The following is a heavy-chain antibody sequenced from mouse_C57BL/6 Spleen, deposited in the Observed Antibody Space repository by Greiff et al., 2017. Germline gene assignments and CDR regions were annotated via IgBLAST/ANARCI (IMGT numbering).Heavy chain of an antibody. CDR3: ARGDYDYDDYFDY. J-gene: IGHJ2*01. CDR1: GFTFSSYA. D-gene: IGHD2-4*01. Sequence: EVKLVESGGGLVKPGGSLKLSCAASGFTFSSYAMSWVRQTPDKRLEWVATISDGGSYTYYPDNVKGRFTISRDNAKNNLYLQMSHLKSEDTAMYYCARGDYDYDDYFDYWGQGTTLSVSS. V-gene: IGHV5-4*03. CDR2: ISDGGSYT.